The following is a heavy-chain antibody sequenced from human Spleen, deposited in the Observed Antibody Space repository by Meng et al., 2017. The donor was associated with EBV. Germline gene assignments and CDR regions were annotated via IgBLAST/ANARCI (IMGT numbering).Heavy chain of an antibody. CDR2: ISYDGNNE. D-gene: IGHD5-12*01. CDR1: GFSRGNFW. CDR3: ARDAYSGYDAFLDF. Sequence: VGLGVSGVGLVRPGESLRLSCAAAGFSRGNFWVHWVRQAPGKGLEWVGVISYDGNNEYYADSVKGRFTISRDNSQNALFLQMNSVRVDDTAVYFCARDAYSGYDAFLDFWGQGTLVTVSS. V-gene: IGHV3-30*03. J-gene: IGHJ4*02.